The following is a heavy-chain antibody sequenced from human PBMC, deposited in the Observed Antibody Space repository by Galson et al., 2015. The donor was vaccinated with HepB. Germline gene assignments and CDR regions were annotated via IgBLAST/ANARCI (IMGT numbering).Heavy chain of an antibody. CDR2: IKQDGSDK. J-gene: IGHJ4*02. V-gene: IGHV3-7*01. CDR1: GFIFINYY. CDR3: ASHPYSTSWFRLDY. D-gene: IGHD6-13*01. Sequence: SLRLSCAASGFIFINYYMTWVRQAPGKGLEWVATIKQDGSDKYYVDSVKGRFTISRDSAKNSLYLQMNSLRAEDTAVYYCASHPYSTSWFRLDYWGQGSLVTVSS.